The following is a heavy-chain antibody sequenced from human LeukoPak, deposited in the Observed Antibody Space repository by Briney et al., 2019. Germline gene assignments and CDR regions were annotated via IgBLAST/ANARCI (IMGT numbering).Heavy chain of an antibody. J-gene: IGHJ3*02. Sequence: GGSLRLSCAASGFTFSAYAMSWVRQAPGKGLEWVSSISGGGGSTNYAGSVMGRFTISRDNSKSTLYLQMNSLRAEDTAVYYCARSTIVAAGTGPFDIWGQGTMVTVSS. CDR2: ISGGGGST. CDR1: GFTFSAYA. D-gene: IGHD6-13*01. V-gene: IGHV3-23*01. CDR3: ARSTIVAAGTGPFDI.